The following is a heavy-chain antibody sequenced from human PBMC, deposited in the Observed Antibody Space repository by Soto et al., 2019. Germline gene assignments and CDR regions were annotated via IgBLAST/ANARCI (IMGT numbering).Heavy chain of an antibody. CDR3: ATSVGIAPTGEDGMDV. J-gene: IGHJ6*02. CDR2: IIPILTTP. CDR1: GGTSSIYG. Sequence: RASVKVSCKASGGTSSIYGFSWVRQAPGQGPEWIGGIIPILTTPNYAQKFQGRVTIVADESTTTVYMELSSLKFEDTAVYYCATSVGIAPTGEDGMDVWGQGTSVTAP. V-gene: IGHV1-69*13. D-gene: IGHD2-8*02.